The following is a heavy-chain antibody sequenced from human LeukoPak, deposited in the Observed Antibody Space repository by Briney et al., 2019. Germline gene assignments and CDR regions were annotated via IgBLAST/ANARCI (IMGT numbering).Heavy chain of an antibody. Sequence: GESLKISCKGSGYSFTSYWIGWVRQMPGKGLEWMGIIYPGDSDTRYSPSFQGPVTISADKSISTAYLQWSSLKASDTAMYYCARRRPLSYYYDSSGYYPGWFDYWGQGTLVTVSS. CDR2: IYPGDSDT. J-gene: IGHJ4*02. D-gene: IGHD3-22*01. CDR1: GYSFTSYW. CDR3: ARRRPLSYYYDSSGYYPGWFDY. V-gene: IGHV5-51*01.